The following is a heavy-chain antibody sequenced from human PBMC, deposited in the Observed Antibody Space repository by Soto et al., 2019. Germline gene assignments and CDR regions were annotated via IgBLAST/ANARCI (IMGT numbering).Heavy chain of an antibody. Sequence: GGSLRLSCAASGFTVSSNYMNWVRQAPGKGLEWVSVIYSGGSTYYADSVKGRFTISRDNAKNSLYLQMNSLRAEDTAVYYCAREIVVARGASYFDYWGLGTLVTVSS. D-gene: IGHD2-2*01. CDR2: IYSGGST. CDR3: AREIVVARGASYFDY. J-gene: IGHJ4*02. V-gene: IGHV3-53*01. CDR1: GFTVSSNY.